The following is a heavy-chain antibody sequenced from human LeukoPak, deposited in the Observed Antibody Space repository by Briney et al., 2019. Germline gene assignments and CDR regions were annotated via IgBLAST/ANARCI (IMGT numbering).Heavy chain of an antibody. Sequence: GGSLRLSCAASGFTFDDYAMHWVRQAPGKGLEWVSGISWNSGSIGYADSVKGRFTISRDNAKNSLYLQLNSLRAEDTALYYCAKVGNYYDSSTEDAFDIWGQGTMVTVSS. J-gene: IGHJ3*02. D-gene: IGHD3-22*01. CDR1: GFTFDDYA. CDR3: AKVGNYYDSSTEDAFDI. V-gene: IGHV3-9*01. CDR2: ISWNSGSI.